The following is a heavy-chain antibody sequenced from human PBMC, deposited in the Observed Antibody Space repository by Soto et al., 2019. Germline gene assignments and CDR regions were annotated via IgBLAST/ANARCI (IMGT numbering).Heavy chain of an antibody. CDR1: GFTFSSSS. CDR3: ARGGGCSGGSCNFDY. V-gene: IGHV3-48*01. Sequence: HPGGSLRLSCAASGFTFSSSSMNWVRQAPGKGLEWISFISSSSSPIYYADSVKGRFTISRDNAKNSLYLQMNSLRAEDTAVYYCARGGGCSGGSCNFDYWGQGTLVTAPQ. CDR2: ISSSSSPI. J-gene: IGHJ4*02. D-gene: IGHD2-15*01.